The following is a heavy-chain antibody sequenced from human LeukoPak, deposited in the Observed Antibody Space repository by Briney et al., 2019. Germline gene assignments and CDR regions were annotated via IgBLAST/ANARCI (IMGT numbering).Heavy chain of an antibody. CDR1: GFTVSSNY. V-gene: IGHV3-30-3*01. J-gene: IGHJ4*02. Sequence: GGSLRLSCAASGFTVSSNYMSWVRQAPGKGLEWVAVISYDGSNKYYADSVKGRFTISRDNSKNTLYLQMNSLRAEDTAVYYCARDAPYSSGWYSSILYYFDYWGQGTLVTVSS. CDR2: ISYDGSNK. D-gene: IGHD6-19*01. CDR3: ARDAPYSSGWYSSILYYFDY.